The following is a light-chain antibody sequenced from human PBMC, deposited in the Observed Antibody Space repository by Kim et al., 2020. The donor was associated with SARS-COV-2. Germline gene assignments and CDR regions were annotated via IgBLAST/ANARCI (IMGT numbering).Light chain of an antibody. J-gene: IGKJ4*01. V-gene: IGKV1-8*01. CDR2: AAS. CDR1: QGISSY. Sequence: ASTGDRVTITGRAGQGISSYLAWYQQKPGKAPKLLIYAASTLKSGVPSRFSGSGSGTDFTLTISCLQSEDFATYYCQQYYRYPLTLGGRTK. CDR3: QQYYRYPLT.